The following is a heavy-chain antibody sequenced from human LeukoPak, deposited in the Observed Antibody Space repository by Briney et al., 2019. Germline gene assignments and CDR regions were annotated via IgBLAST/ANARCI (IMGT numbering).Heavy chain of an antibody. V-gene: IGHV4-34*01. D-gene: IGHD2-2*01. Sequence: SETLSLTCAVYGGSFSGYYWSWIRQPPGKGLEWIGEINHRGSTNYNPSLKSRVTISVDTSKNQFSLKLSSVTAADTAVYYCARGTGVVPAASLDYWGQGTLVTVSS. CDR1: GGSFSGYY. J-gene: IGHJ4*02. CDR2: INHRGST. CDR3: ARGTGVVPAASLDY.